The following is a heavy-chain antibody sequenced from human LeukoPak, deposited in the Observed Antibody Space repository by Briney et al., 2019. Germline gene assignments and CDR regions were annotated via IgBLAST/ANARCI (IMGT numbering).Heavy chain of an antibody. J-gene: IGHJ4*02. CDR2: VFNSGDST. CDR1: GFPLSSYD. D-gene: IGHD6-19*01. CDR3: VKARGSDSRAWYFDY. Sequence: GVSLRLSCSASGFPLSSYDTLWARQATGKGLEYVSTVFNSGDSTYYADSMKGRFAVSRDDSTTTLYLQMSSLRPEDTAVYYCVKARGSDSRAWYFDYWGQGTLVTVSS. V-gene: IGHV3-64D*06.